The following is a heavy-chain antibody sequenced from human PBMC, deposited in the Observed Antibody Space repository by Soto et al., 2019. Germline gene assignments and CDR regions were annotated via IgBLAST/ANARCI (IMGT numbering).Heavy chain of an antibody. CDR1: GDSISSADYY. CDR2: IFYSGTT. D-gene: IGHD1-1*01. V-gene: IGHV4-30-4*01. CDR3: ARDLWVEPELYYYGMDV. J-gene: IGHJ6*02. Sequence: ASETLSLTCTVSGDSISSADYYWSWIRQTPGKGLEWIGHIFYSGTTYYNPSLKSRLTISVDTSKNHFSLRLTSVTAADTAVYYCARDLWVEPELYYYGMDVWGQGTTVTVSS.